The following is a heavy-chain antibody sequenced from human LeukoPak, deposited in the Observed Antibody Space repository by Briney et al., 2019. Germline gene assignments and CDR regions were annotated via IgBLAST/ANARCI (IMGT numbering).Heavy chain of an antibody. CDR1: GGSISSYY. CDR2: MYASGST. V-gene: IGHV4-4*07. CDR3: ARYNYDFWSGYSKWFDP. J-gene: IGHJ5*02. Sequence: SETLSLTCTVSGGSISSYYWSWIRQPAGKGLEWIGRMYASGSTNYNPSLKSRVTMSVDTSKNQFSLKLSSVTAADTAVYYCARYNYDFWSGYSKWFDPWGQGTLVTVSS. D-gene: IGHD3-3*01.